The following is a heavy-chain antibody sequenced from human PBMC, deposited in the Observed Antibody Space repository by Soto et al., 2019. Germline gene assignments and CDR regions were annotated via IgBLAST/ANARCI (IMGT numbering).Heavy chain of an antibody. CDR1: GYTFTSYA. V-gene: IGHV1-3*01. J-gene: IGHJ6*02. CDR3: ARDRYDFWSGFLPVVYYGMDV. Sequence: GPSVKVSCKASGYTFTSYAMHWVRQAPGQRLEWMGWINAGNGNTKYSQKFQGRVTITRDTSASTAYMELSSLRSEDTAVYYCARDRYDFWSGFLPVVYYGMDVWGQGTTVTVSS. CDR2: INAGNGNT. D-gene: IGHD3-3*01.